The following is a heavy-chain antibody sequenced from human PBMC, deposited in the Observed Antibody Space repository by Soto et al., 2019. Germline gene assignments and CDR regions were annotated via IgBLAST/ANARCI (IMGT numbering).Heavy chain of an antibody. J-gene: IGHJ6*02. CDR1: GGSISSSNW. CDR3: ARCYGSGSAYYYYYGMDV. CDR2: IYHSGST. V-gene: IGHV4-4*02. D-gene: IGHD3-10*01. Sequence: SETLSLTCAVSGGSISSSNWWSWVRQPPGKGLEWIGEIYHSGSTNYNPSLKSRVTISVDKSKNQFSLKLSSVTAADTAVYYCARCYGSGSAYYYYYGMDVWGQGTTVTVSS.